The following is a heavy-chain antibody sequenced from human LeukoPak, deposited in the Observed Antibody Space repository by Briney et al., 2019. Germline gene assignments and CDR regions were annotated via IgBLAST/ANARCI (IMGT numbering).Heavy chain of an antibody. CDR1: GYPFTSWW. Sequence: GESLKISCKGPGYPFTSWWIGWVRQMPGKGLEWMGIIYPGNSDTRYSPSFQGQVTISADRSISTAYLQWSSLTASDTAIYYCARHGGYTWNDIYFDRWGQGTLVTVSS. J-gene: IGHJ5*02. CDR3: ARHGGYTWNDIYFDR. D-gene: IGHD1-1*01. V-gene: IGHV5-51*01. CDR2: IYPGNSDT.